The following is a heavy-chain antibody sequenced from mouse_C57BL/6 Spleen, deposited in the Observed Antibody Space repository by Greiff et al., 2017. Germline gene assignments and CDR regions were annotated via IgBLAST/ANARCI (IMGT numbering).Heavy chain of an antibody. J-gene: IGHJ4*01. Sequence: VQLQQPGAELVRPGSSVKLSCKASGYTFTSYWMDWVKQRPGQGLEWIGNIYPSDSETHYNQKFKDKATLTVDKSSSTAYMQLSSLTSEDSAVYYCARRQGNYAMDYWGQGTSVTVSS. CDR2: IYPSDSET. CDR1: GYTFTSYW. V-gene: IGHV1-61*01. D-gene: IGHD6-1*01. CDR3: ARRQGNYAMDY.